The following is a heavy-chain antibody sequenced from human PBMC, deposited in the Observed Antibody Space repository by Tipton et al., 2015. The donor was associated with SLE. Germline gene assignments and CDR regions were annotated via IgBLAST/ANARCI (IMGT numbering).Heavy chain of an antibody. J-gene: IGHJ4*02. CDR3: ALLRLDYDFWSSVDY. CDR2: ISSTGNTI. V-gene: IGHV3-48*01. D-gene: IGHD3-3*01. Sequence: QLVQSGGGLVKPGGSLRLSCAASGFTFRSYDMTWVRQAPGKGLEWVSYISSTGNTIYYAESLKGRFTVSRDNGRNSLYLQMNSLRAEDTAVYYCALLRLDYDFWSSVDYWGQGTLVTVSS. CDR1: GFTFRSYD.